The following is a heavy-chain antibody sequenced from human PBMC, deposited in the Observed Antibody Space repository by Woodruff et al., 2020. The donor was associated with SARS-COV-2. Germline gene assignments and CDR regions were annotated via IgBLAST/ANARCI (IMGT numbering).Heavy chain of an antibody. D-gene: IGHD3-16*02. V-gene: IGHV2-5*02. CDR3: AQGLMITFGGVIVKVFSYFDY. Sequence: IRQPPGKALEWLALIYWDDDKRYSPSLKSRLTITKDTSKNQVVLTMTNMDPVDTATYYCAQGLMITFGGVIVKVFSYFDYWGQVTLVSV. J-gene: IGHJ4*02. CDR2: IYWDDDK.